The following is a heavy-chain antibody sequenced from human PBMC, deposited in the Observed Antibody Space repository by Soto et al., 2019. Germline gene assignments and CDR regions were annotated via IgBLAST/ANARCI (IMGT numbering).Heavy chain of an antibody. D-gene: IGHD2-2*01. J-gene: IGHJ5*02. Sequence: KPSETLSLTCTVSGDSVNSGAYYWTWIRQRPGKGLEWIGFIYYSGITYYNPSLKRRVTLSLDTSKNQFSLSLTPVTAADTAVYYCARLGYCRSTNCYERFLFDPWGQGTLVTVSS. CDR1: GDSVNSGAYY. CDR2: IYYSGIT. V-gene: IGHV4-31*03. CDR3: ARLGYCRSTNCYERFLFDP.